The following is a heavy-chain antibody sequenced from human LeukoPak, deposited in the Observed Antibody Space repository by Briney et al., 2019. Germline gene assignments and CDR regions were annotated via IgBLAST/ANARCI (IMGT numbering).Heavy chain of an antibody. CDR2: IWYDGSNK. D-gene: IGHD6-13*01. CDR3: AKGSLGSWYYFDY. CDR1: GFTFSSYG. Sequence: PGRSLRLSCAASGFTFSSYGMHWVRQAPGKGLEWVAVIWYDGSNKYYADSVKGRFTISRDNSKNTLYLQMNSLRDEDTAVYYCAKGSLGSWYYFDYWGQGTLVTVSS. J-gene: IGHJ4*02. V-gene: IGHV3-33*06.